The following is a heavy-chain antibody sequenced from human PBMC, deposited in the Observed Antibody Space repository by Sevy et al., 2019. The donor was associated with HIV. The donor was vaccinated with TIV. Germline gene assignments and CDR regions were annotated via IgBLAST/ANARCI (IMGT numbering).Heavy chain of an antibody. V-gene: IGHV3-30-3*01. CDR1: GFTFSSYG. CDR3: ARTNYYDSSGYYIDY. J-gene: IGHJ4*02. Sequence: GGSLRLSCAASGFTFSSYGIHWVRQAPGKGLEWVAVISYDGSNKYYADSVKGRFTISRDYSKNTLYLQMNSLRNEDTAVYHCARTNYYDSSGYYIDYWGQGTLVTVSS. D-gene: IGHD3-22*01. CDR2: ISYDGSNK.